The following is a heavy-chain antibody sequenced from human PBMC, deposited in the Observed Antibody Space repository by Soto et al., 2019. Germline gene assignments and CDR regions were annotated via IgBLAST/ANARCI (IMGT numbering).Heavy chain of an antibody. V-gene: IGHV2-5*04. J-gene: IGHJ4*02. CDR1: GFSLRNTEMA. D-gene: IGHD2-8*02. CDR3: VNVCTGDWFFDFDS. CDR2: IYGDDEQ. Sequence: ITLKESGPTPVTPTQTLTLTCSFTGFSLRNTEMAVAWIRQPPGTALEWLTLIYGDDEQRYNPSLKSRSTITKETPINQVVLKMTNMDTVDTGPYYCVNVCTGDWFFDFDSWGQGTLCTVSS.